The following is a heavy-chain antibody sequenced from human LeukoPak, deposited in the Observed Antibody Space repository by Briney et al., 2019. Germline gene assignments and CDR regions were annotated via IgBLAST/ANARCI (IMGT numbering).Heavy chain of an antibody. CDR2: IIPIFGTA. CDR1: GGTFSSYA. V-gene: IGHV1-69*01. J-gene: IGHJ4*02. CDR3: AREGHSSSWYGY. D-gene: IGHD6-13*01. Sequence: ASVKVSCKASGGTFSSYAISWVRQAPGQGLEWMGGIIPIFGTANYAQKCQGRVTITADESTSTAYMELSSLRSEDTAVYYCAREGHSSSWYGYWGQGTLVTVSS.